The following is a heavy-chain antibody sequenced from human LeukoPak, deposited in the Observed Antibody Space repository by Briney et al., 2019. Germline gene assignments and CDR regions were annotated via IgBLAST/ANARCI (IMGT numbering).Heavy chain of an antibody. D-gene: IGHD6-19*01. CDR3: AKVAVAGYYYYYMDV. CDR1: GFTFSNYS. V-gene: IGHV3-23*01. CDR2: ISGSGGSK. J-gene: IGHJ6*03. Sequence: GGSLRLSCTVSGFTFSNYSMTWVRQAPGKGLEWVSGISGSGGSKYYADSMKGRFTISRDNSRSTLSLQMNSLRAEDTAVYYCAKVAVAGYYYYYMDVWGKGTTVTVSS.